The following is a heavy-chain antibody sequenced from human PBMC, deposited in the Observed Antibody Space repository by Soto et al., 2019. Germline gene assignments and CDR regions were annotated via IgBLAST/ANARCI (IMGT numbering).Heavy chain of an antibody. Sequence: SETLSLTCSVSGGSFSSYYWTWIRQPPGKGLEYIGSISYSGTANYNPSLRSRLTISVDTSKSQFSLKVSSVTAADTAVYYCAGQDSTSPFFGYWGQGXLVTVYS. CDR1: GGSFSSYY. CDR2: ISYSGTA. V-gene: IGHV4-59*01. J-gene: IGHJ4*02. CDR3: AGQDSTSPFFGY. D-gene: IGHD6-6*01.